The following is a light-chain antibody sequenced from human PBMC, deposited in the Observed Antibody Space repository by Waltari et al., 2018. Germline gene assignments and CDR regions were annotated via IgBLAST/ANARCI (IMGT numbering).Light chain of an antibody. CDR3: CGYGGTFTSI. V-gene: IGLV2-23*01. J-gene: IGLJ2*01. CDR1: RP. Sequence: ALTQPSSVSGSPGPSITVSCSDSRPPSWYQQHPGKAPRLIIYDPYKRPSGVSDRFSGSQSGTTASLTISGLQAEDEGVYYCCGYGGTFTSIFGGGTKVTVL. CDR2: DPY.